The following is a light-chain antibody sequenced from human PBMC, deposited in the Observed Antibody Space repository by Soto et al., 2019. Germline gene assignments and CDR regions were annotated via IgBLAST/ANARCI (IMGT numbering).Light chain of an antibody. J-gene: IGKJ4*01. CDR1: QSISRY. CDR2: ATS. V-gene: IGKV1-39*01. Sequence: DIQMTQSPSFLSASVGDRVTITCRASQSISRYLNWYKQKPGKAPELLIYATSHLQTEVPSRFSGRGSGPDFTLTVSSLQPEDFATYYCQQTYSTPLTFGGGTKVDIK. CDR3: QQTYSTPLT.